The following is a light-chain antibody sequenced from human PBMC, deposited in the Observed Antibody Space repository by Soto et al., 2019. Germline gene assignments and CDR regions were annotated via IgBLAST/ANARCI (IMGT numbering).Light chain of an antibody. V-gene: IGKV3-20*01. CDR2: GAS. CDR1: QSVSSSF. CDR3: QQYSSSPLT. Sequence: EIVLTQSPGTLSLSPGERATLSCRASQSVSSSFLAWYQQKPDQAPRLLIYGASSRATGIPDRFSGSGSATDFTLTISRLEPEDFAVYYCQQYSSSPLTFGGGTKVEIK. J-gene: IGKJ4*01.